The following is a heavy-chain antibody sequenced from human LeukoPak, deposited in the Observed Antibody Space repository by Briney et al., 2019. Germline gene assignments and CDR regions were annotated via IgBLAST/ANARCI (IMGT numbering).Heavy chain of an antibody. CDR3: AKDFDSSGYWYYYYYSMDV. Sequence: GRSLRLSCAASGFTFSSYGMHWVRQAPGKGLEWVAVISYDGSNKYYADSVKGRFTISRDNSKNTLYLQMNSLRAEDTAVYYCAKDFDSSGYWYYYYYSMDVWGQGTTVTVSS. D-gene: IGHD3-22*01. CDR1: GFTFSSYG. J-gene: IGHJ6*02. CDR2: ISYDGSNK. V-gene: IGHV3-30*18.